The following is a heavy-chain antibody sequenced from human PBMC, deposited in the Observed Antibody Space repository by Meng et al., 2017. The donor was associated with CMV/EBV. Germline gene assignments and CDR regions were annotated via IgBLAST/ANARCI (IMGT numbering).Heavy chain of an antibody. CDR3: ARGVVVPAAISVRVISVLGYYYYGMDV. Sequence: GESLKISCAASGFTVSSNYMSWVRQAPGKGLEWVSVIYSGGSTYYADSVKGRFTISRDNSKNTLYLQMNSLRAEDTAVYYCARGVVVPAAISVRVISVLGYYYYGMDVWGQGTTVTVSS. CDR2: IYSGGST. J-gene: IGHJ6*02. D-gene: IGHD2-2*01. V-gene: IGHV3-66*02. CDR1: GFTVSSNY.